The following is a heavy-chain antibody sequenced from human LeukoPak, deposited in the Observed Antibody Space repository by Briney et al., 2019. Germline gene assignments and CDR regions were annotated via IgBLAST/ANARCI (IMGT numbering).Heavy chain of an antibody. D-gene: IGHD3-22*01. CDR1: GFTFNSYA. CDR2: ISGSGGSS. J-gene: IGHJ4*02. CDR3: ASITMIDYYFDY. V-gene: IGHV3-23*01. Sequence: GRSLRLSCAASGFTFNSYAMHWVRQAPGKGLEWVSGISGSGGSSYYADSVKGRFTISRDNSKNTLYLQMNSLRAADTAVYYCASITMIDYYFDYWGQGTLVTVSS.